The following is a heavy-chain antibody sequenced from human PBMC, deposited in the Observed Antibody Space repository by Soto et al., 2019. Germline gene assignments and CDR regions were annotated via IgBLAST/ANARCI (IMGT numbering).Heavy chain of an antibody. D-gene: IGHD3-10*01. Sequence: GGSLRLSCAASGFTFSSYAMSWVRQAPGKGLEWVSAISGSGGSTYYADSVKGRFTISRDNSKNTLYLQMNSLSAEDTAVYYCAQSPHYYGSGSYYNGVESYWGQGTLVTVSS. CDR1: GFTFSSYA. CDR2: ISGSGGST. J-gene: IGHJ4*02. V-gene: IGHV3-23*01. CDR3: AQSPHYYGSGSYYNGVESY.